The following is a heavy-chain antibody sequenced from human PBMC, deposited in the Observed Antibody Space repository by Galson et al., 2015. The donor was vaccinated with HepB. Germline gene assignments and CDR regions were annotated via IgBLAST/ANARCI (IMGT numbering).Heavy chain of an antibody. J-gene: IGHJ5*02. CDR2: ISSSSSTI. D-gene: IGHD2-2*01. CDR3: AREALYCSSTSCYLGWFDP. V-gene: IGHV3-48*02. CDR1: GFTFSSYS. Sequence: SLRLSCAASGFTFSSYSMNWVRQAPGKGLEWVSYISSSSSTIYYADSVKGRFTISRDNAKNSLYLQMNSLRDEDTAVYYCAREALYCSSTSCYLGWFDPWGQGTLVTVSS.